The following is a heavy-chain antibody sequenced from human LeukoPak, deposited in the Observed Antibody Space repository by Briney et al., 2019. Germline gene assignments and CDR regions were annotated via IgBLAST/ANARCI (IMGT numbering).Heavy chain of an antibody. J-gene: IGHJ4*02. D-gene: IGHD4-17*01. CDR3: AREKSYGADFDC. CDR2: IKQDGNEK. V-gene: IGHV3-7*03. CDR1: GFAFSTYW. Sequence: GGSLRLSCAASGFAFSTYWMSWVRQAPGKGLEWVANIKQDGNEKYYVDSVKGRFTISRDNAKNSLYLQMNSLRAEDTAVYYCAREKSYGADFDCWGQGTLVTVSS.